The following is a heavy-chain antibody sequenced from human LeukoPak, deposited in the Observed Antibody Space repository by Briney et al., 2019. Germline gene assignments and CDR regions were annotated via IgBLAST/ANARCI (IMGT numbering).Heavy chain of an antibody. CDR1: GYTLTELS. CDR2: FDPEDGET. J-gene: IGHJ3*02. V-gene: IGHV1-24*01. D-gene: IGHD5-12*01. Sequence: ASVKVSCKVSGYTLTELSMHWVRQAPGKGLEWMGGFDPEDGETIYAQKFQGRVTMTEDTSTDTAYMELSSLRSEDTAVYYCATAYRLRYAFDIWGQGTMVTVSS. CDR3: ATAYRLRYAFDI.